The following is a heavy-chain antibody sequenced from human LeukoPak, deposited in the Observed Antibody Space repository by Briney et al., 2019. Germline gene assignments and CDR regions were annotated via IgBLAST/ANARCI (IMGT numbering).Heavy chain of an antibody. V-gene: IGHV3-30*02. Sequence: GGSLRLSCAASPFTFSSYGMHWVRQAPGKGLEWVAYIQYDGSNQQYADSVKGRFSISRDSSKNILYLQMNSLRAEDTAVYYCAKDRCSNGVGCYYYYMDVWGKGTTVTISS. CDR1: PFTFSSYG. J-gene: IGHJ6*03. D-gene: IGHD2-8*01. CDR2: IQYDGSNQ. CDR3: AKDRCSNGVGCYYYYMDV.